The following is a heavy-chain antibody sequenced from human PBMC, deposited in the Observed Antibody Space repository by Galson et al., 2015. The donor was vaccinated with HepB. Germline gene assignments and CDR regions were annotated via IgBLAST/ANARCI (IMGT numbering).Heavy chain of an antibody. Sequence: SLRLSCAASGFTFSSYGMHWVRQAPGKGLEWVAAISYDGSNKYYADSVKGRFTISRDNSKNTLYLQMNSLRAEDTAVYYCAKVGFGELCYIDYWGQGTLVTVSS. CDR2: ISYDGSNK. V-gene: IGHV3-30*18. D-gene: IGHD3-10*01. CDR1: GFTFSSYG. CDR3: AKVGFGELCYIDY. J-gene: IGHJ4*02.